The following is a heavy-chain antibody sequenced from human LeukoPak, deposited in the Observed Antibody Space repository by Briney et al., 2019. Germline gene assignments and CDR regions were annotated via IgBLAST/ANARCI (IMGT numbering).Heavy chain of an antibody. CDR2: IYHSGST. J-gene: IGHJ6*02. Sequence: SETLSLTCAVSGGSISSGGYSWSWLRQPPGKGLEWIGYIYHSGSTYYNPSLKSRVTISVDRSKNQFSLKLSSVTAADTAVYYCARGAVDTAIDGMDVWGQGTTVTVSS. D-gene: IGHD5-18*01. V-gene: IGHV4-30-2*01. CDR3: ARGAVDTAIDGMDV. CDR1: GGSISSGGYS.